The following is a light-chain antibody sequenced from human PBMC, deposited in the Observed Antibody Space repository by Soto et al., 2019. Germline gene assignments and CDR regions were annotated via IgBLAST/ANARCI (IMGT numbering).Light chain of an antibody. V-gene: IGKV3-15*01. CDR1: QSVSSH. CDR2: GAT. J-gene: IGKJ1*01. Sequence: EIVMTQSPATLSVSPGERVALSCRASQSVSSHLAWYQKNPGQAPRLLVYGATTRDAGIPDRFSGSGAGTEFTLTISRLETEDFESYYYHQYNNWPRTFGQWTKVEI. CDR3: HQYNNWPRT.